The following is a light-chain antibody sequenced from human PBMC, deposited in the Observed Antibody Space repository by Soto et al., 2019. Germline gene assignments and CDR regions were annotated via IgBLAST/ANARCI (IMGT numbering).Light chain of an antibody. Sequence: DIQMTQSPSTLSASVGNRVTITCRASKSLSSWVAWYQQKPGKAPKLLLYKASNLDCGVPSRFSRIGSGTEFTLTISSRQPDDFATYYCHQYNSYWTFGPGTKVVV. CDR1: KSLSSW. V-gene: IGKV1-5*03. J-gene: IGKJ1*01. CDR3: HQYNSYWT. CDR2: KAS.